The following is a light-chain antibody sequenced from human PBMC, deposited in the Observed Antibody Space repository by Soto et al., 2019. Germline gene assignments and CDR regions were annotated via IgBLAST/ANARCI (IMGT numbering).Light chain of an antibody. CDR3: RSYTSRSPWYV. Sequence: QSVLTHPASVSGSPGQSITISCTGTSSDVGGYNYVSWYQQHPGKAPKLMIYEVSNRPSGVSNRFSGSKSGNTASLTISGLQAEDEADYHCRSYTSRSPWYVFATWSNVTV. J-gene: IGLJ1*01. CDR1: SSDVGGYNY. V-gene: IGLV2-14*01. CDR2: EVS.